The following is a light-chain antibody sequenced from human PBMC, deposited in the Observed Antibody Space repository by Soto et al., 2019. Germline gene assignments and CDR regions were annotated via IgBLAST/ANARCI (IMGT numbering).Light chain of an antibody. CDR2: EAT. Sequence: QSVLAQPASVSGSPGQSITISCTGTSSDVGSSNLVSWYQQYPGKAPKLIIYEATKRPSGVSNRFSGSKSGNAASLTITNLQADDEADYHFCSYAGSSAYVLFGGGTKLTVL. CDR3: CSYAGSSAYVL. V-gene: IGLV2-23*01. CDR1: SSDVGSSNL. J-gene: IGLJ3*02.